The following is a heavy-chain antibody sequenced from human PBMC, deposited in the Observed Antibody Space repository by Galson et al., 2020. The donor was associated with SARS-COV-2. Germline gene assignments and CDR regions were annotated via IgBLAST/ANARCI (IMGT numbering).Heavy chain of an antibody. D-gene: IGHD4-17*01. Sequence: GESLKISCAASGFTFSSYAMRWVRQAPGKGLEWASAISGSGGSTYYADSVKGRFTISRDNSKNTLYLQMNSLRAEDTAVYYCAKAGTRFDYGDFFDYWGQGTLVTVSS. J-gene: IGHJ4*02. CDR2: ISGSGGST. V-gene: IGHV3-23*01. CDR3: AKAGTRFDYGDFFDY. CDR1: GFTFSSYA.